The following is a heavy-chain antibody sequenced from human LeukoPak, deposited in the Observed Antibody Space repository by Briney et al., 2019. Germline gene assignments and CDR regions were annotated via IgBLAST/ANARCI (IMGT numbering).Heavy chain of an antibody. CDR2: ISYDGSNK. Sequence: GRSLRLSCAASGFTFSSYAMHWVRQAPGKGLEWVAVISYDGSNKYYADSVKGRFTISRDNSKNTLYLQMNSLRAEDTAVYYCARDRIKMANGAFDIWGQGTMITVSS. J-gene: IGHJ3*02. V-gene: IGHV3-30-3*01. D-gene: IGHD5-24*01. CDR1: GFTFSSYA. CDR3: ARDRIKMANGAFDI.